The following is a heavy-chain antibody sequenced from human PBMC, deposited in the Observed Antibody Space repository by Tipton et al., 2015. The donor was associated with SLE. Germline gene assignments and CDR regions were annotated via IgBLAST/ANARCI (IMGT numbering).Heavy chain of an antibody. CDR3: AKDRAHEWEIPGGFDS. V-gene: IGHV3-33*06. D-gene: IGHD1-26*01. Sequence: QVQLVQSGGGVVQPGRSLRLSCAASGFTFSSYGMHWVRQVPGKGLEWVAVIWYDGSEKYYADSVKGRFTISRDNSKNTLFLQMDSLRAEDRAVYFCAKDRAHEWEIPGGFDSWGQGPQVTVSS. CDR2: IWYDGSEK. CDR1: GFTFSSYG. J-gene: IGHJ4*02.